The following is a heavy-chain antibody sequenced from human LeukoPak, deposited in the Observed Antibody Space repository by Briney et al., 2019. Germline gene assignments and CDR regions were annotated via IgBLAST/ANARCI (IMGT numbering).Heavy chain of an antibody. CDR3: ARGTPQYSSGWSYFDY. D-gene: IGHD6-19*01. CDR2: MNPNSGNT. J-gene: IGHJ4*02. V-gene: IGHV1-8*03. Sequence: ASVKVSCKASGYTFTSYDINWVRQATGQGLEWMGRMNPNSGNTGYAQKFQGRVTITRNTSISTAYMELSSLRSEDTAVYYCARGTPQYSSGWSYFDYWGQGTLVTVSS. CDR1: GYTFTSYD.